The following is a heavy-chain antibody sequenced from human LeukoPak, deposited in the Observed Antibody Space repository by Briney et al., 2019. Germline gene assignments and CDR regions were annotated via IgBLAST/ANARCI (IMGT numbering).Heavy chain of an antibody. CDR1: GFTFSSYW. Sequence: GGSLRLSCAASGFTFSSYWMHWVRQAPGKGLVWVSRINSDGSSTSYADSVKGRFTISRDNAKNTLYLQMNSLRAEDTAVYYCARALDSSGYYPDYYYYGMDVWGQGTTVTVSS. CDR2: INSDGSST. J-gene: IGHJ6*02. V-gene: IGHV3-74*01. D-gene: IGHD3-22*01. CDR3: ARALDSSGYYPDYYYYGMDV.